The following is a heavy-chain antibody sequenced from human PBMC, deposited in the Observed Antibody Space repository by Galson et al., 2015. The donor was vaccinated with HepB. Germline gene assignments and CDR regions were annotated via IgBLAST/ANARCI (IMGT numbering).Heavy chain of an antibody. CDR3: ARDPTRRCTNGVCYNYYYYGMDV. V-gene: IGHV3-66*02. Sequence: SLRLSCAASGFTVSSNYMSWVRQAPGKGLEWVSVIYSGGSTYYADSVKGRFTISRDNSKNTLYLQMNSLRAEDTAVYYCARDPTRRCTNGVCYNYYYYGMDVWGQGTTVTVSS. CDR1: GFTVSSNY. CDR2: IYSGGST. J-gene: IGHJ6*02. D-gene: IGHD2-8*01.